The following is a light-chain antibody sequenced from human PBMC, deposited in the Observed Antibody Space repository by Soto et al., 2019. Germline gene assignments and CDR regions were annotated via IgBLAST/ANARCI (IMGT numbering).Light chain of an antibody. CDR2: GAS. V-gene: IGKV3-20*01. J-gene: IGKJ4*01. CDR3: QHYDTSLST. Sequence: DIVLTQSPGTLSLSPGERATLSCRASQSIDTISLAWYQQKPGQAPRLLIYGASTRSTGIPARFGGSGSGTVFTLTISRLEPEDFAVYYCQHYDTSLSTFGGGTTVDI. CDR1: QSIDTIS.